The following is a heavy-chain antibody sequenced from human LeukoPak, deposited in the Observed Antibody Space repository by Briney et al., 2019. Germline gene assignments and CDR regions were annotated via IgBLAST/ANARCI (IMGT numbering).Heavy chain of an antibody. CDR1: GGSISSSSYY. CDR2: IYYSGST. V-gene: IGHV4-39*07. Sequence: SETLSLTCTVSGGSISSSSYYWGWIRQPPGKGLEWIGSIYYSGSTYYNPSLKSRVTISVDTSKNQFSLKLSSVTAADTAVYYCARGVVVAAHYYYYYMDVWGKGTTVTVSS. J-gene: IGHJ6*03. CDR3: ARGVVVAAHYYYYYMDV. D-gene: IGHD2-15*01.